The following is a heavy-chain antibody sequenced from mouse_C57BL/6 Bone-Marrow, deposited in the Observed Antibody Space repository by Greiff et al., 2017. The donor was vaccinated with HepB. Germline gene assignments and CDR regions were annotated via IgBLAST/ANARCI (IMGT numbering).Heavy chain of an antibody. Sequence: EVKVEESGGGLVQPGGSLKLSCAASGFTFSDYYMYWVRQTPEKRLEWVAYISNGGGSTYYPDTVKGRFTISRDNAKNTLYLQMSRLKSEDTAMYYCARHYYGSSYGDYWGQGTTLTVSS. CDR2: ISNGGGST. V-gene: IGHV5-12*01. J-gene: IGHJ2*01. D-gene: IGHD1-1*01. CDR1: GFTFSDYY. CDR3: ARHYYGSSYGDY.